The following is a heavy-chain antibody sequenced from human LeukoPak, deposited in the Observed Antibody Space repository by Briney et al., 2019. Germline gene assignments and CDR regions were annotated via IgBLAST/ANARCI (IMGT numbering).Heavy chain of an antibody. Sequence: PSETLSLTCNVAGGSISSSDYYWGWIRQPPGKGLEWIGTIYYSGSTYYNPSLKSRVTISVDTSKNQFSLKLSSVTAADTAVYYCARLIHYSGSGMSYMDVWGKGTTVTVSS. V-gene: IGHV4-39*01. D-gene: IGHD3-10*01. CDR1: GGSISSSDYY. J-gene: IGHJ6*03. CDR2: IYYSGST. CDR3: ARLIHYSGSGMSYMDV.